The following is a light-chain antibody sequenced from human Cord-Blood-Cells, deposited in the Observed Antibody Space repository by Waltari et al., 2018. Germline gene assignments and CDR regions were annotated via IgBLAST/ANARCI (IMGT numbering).Light chain of an antibody. CDR2: DVS. CDR3: SSYTSSSTFV. V-gene: IGLV2-14*01. J-gene: IGLJ3*02. Sequence: QSALTQPASVSGSPGQSITIPCTGTSSDVGGYNYVSWYQQHPGKAPQLMIYDVSKRPSGVSDRFSGSKSGNTASLTISGLQAEDEADYYCSSYTSSSTFVFGGGTKLTVL. CDR1: SSDVGGYNY.